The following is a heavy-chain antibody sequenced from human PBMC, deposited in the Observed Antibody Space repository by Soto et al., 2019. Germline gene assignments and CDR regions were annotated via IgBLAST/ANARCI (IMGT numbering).Heavy chain of an antibody. CDR2: IIPIFGTA. Sequence: GASVKVSCKASGGTFSSYAISWVRQAPGQGLEWMGGIIPIFGTANYAQKFQGRVTITADESTSTAYMELSSLRSEDTAVYYCAKGEYCSSTSCSRFDPWGQGTLVTVSS. CDR3: AKGEYCSSTSCSRFDP. D-gene: IGHD2-2*01. V-gene: IGHV1-69*13. CDR1: GGTFSSYA. J-gene: IGHJ5*02.